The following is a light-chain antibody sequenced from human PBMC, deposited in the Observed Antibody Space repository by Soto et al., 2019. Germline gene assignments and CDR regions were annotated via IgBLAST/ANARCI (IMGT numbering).Light chain of an antibody. CDR1: QSVSSNY. V-gene: IGKV3-20*01. Sequence: ETVLTQSPGTLSLSPGERATLSCRASQSVSSNYLAWYQHIPGQAPRLLIYGASTRATGIPDRLSGSGSGTDFTLTISRLEPEDFAVYYCQQFDRSLPSWTFGQGTKAE. J-gene: IGKJ1*01. CDR3: QQFDRSLPSWT. CDR2: GAS.